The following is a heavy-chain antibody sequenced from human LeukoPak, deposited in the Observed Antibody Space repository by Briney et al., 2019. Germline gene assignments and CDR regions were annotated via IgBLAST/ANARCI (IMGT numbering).Heavy chain of an antibody. Sequence: SEALSLTCAVYGGSFSGYYWSWIRQPPVKGLEWIGEINHSGSTNYNPSLKSRVTITVDTSKNQFSLKLSSVTAADTAVYYCARGVDYDFWSGYPNWFDPWGQGTLVTVSS. CDR1: GGSFSGYY. D-gene: IGHD3-3*01. CDR3: ARGVDYDFWSGYPNWFDP. V-gene: IGHV4-34*01. CDR2: INHSGST. J-gene: IGHJ5*02.